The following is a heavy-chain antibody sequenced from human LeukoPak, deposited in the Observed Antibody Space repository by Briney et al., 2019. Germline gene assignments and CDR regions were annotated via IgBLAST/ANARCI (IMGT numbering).Heavy chain of an antibody. CDR3: ALSIAAAVTFDY. CDR2: INHSGST. V-gene: IGHV4-34*01. J-gene: IGHJ4*02. D-gene: IGHD6-13*01. CDR1: GGSFSGYY. Sequence: SETLSLTCAVYGGSFSGYYWSWIRQPPGKGLEWIGEINHSGSTNYNPSLKSRVTISVDTSKNQFSLKLSSVTAADTAVYYCALSIAAAVTFDYWGQGTLVTVSS.